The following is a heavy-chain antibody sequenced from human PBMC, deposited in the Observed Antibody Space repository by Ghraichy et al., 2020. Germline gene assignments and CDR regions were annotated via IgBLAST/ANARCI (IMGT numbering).Heavy chain of an antibody. CDR1: GFAFSTYG. CDR3: ANLDMTVHGMHG. V-gene: IGHV3-30*02. Sequence: GGSLRLSCRASGFAFSTYGMHWVRQAPGKGPEWVAVIWYDGSNKYYADSVRGRFTISRDNSKNTLYLQMNSLSAEDTAVYYCANLDMTVHGMHGWGQGTTVTVSS. J-gene: IGHJ6*02. D-gene: IGHD2-21*02. CDR2: IWYDGSNK.